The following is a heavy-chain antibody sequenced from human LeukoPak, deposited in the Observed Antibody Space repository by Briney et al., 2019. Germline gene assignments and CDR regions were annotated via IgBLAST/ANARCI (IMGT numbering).Heavy chain of an antibody. Sequence: SETLSLTCAVSGGSFSGYYWTWIRQPPGKGLEWIGEINHSGSADYNPSLMSRVTISLDTSKNHFSLNLSSVTAADTAVYYCARGQGTVTTHWGQGTLVTVSS. CDR1: GGSFSGYY. CDR2: INHSGSA. CDR3: ARGQGTVTTH. V-gene: IGHV4-34*01. D-gene: IGHD4-11*01. J-gene: IGHJ4*02.